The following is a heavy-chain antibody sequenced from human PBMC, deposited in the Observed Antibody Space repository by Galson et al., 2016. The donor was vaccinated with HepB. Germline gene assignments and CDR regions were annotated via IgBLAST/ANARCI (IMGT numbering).Heavy chain of an antibody. CDR1: GDSFNNYAFF. CDR3: ARQDSLLVKPSAPMGDFDY. J-gene: IGHJ4*02. V-gene: IGHV4-39*01. D-gene: IGHD3-16*01. Sequence: ETLSLTCTVSGDSFNNYAFFWAWIRQPPGKGLEWIGSIFYSGNTYYNPSLKSRVTISGDTSNKQFSLKLNSVTAADTAVYYCARQDSLLVKPSAPMGDFDYWGLGTLVIVSS. CDR2: IFYSGNT.